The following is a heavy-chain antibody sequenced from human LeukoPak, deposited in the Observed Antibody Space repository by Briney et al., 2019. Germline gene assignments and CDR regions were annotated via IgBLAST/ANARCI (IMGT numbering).Heavy chain of an antibody. Sequence: QPGRSLRLSCAASGFTFGSYGMHWVRQAPGKGLEWVAVIWYDGSNKYYADSVKGRFTISRDNSKNTLYLQMNSLRAEDTAVYYCARDSGYYDSSGYYFDYWGQGTLVTVSS. J-gene: IGHJ4*02. CDR1: GFTFGSYG. CDR2: IWYDGSNK. CDR3: ARDSGYYDSSGYYFDY. D-gene: IGHD3-22*01. V-gene: IGHV3-33*01.